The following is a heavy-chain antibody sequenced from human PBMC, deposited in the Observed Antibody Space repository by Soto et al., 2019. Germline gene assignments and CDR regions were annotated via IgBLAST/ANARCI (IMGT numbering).Heavy chain of an antibody. V-gene: IGHV1-69*13. Sequence: SVKVSCKASGGTFSSYAINWVRQAPGQGLEWMGGIIPIFGTADYAQKFQGRVTITADESTTTAYMQLSSLRSEDTAVYYCASVAAKYYYYGMDVWGQGTTVTVSS. D-gene: IGHD1-26*01. CDR1: GGTFSSYA. CDR2: IIPIFGTA. J-gene: IGHJ6*02. CDR3: ASVAAKYYYYGMDV.